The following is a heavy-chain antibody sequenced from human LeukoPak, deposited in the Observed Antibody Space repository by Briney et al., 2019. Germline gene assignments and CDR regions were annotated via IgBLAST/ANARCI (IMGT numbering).Heavy chain of an antibody. D-gene: IGHD1-26*01. Sequence: SLRLSCAASGFTFDDYAMHWVRQAPGKGLEWVSGISWNSGSIGYADSAKGRFTISRDNAKNSLYLQMNSLRAEDTALCYCAKDLSGSYPLRAFDIWGQGTMVTVSS. CDR2: ISWNSGSI. V-gene: IGHV3-9*01. CDR3: AKDLSGSYPLRAFDI. CDR1: GFTFDDYA. J-gene: IGHJ3*02.